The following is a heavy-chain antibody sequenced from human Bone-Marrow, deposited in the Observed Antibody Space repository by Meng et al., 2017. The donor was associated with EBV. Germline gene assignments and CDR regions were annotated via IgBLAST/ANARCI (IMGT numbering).Heavy chain of an antibody. D-gene: IGHD2-15*01. J-gene: IGHJ4*02. Sequence: QFQLVQSGAEGKKPGASVKVSCKASGYTFTSYGISWVRQAPGQGLEWMGWISAYNGNTNYAQKLQGRVTMTTDTSTSTAYMELRSLRSDDTAVYYCARINCSGGSCYSPLWYWGQGTLVTVSS. CDR3: ARINCSGGSCYSPLWY. V-gene: IGHV1-18*01. CDR2: ISAYNGNT. CDR1: GYTFTSYG.